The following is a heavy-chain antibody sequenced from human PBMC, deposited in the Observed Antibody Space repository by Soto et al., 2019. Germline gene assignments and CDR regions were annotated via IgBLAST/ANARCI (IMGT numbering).Heavy chain of an antibody. D-gene: IGHD3-3*01. J-gene: IGHJ6*02. CDR3: ARVVRDDFWSGSAIRAAVDYYYRMDV. CDR1: GGTFSSYA. V-gene: IGHV1-69*13. Sequence: SVKVSCKASGGTFSSYAISWVRQAPGQGLEWMGGIIPIFGTANCAQKFQGRVTITADESTSTAYMELSSLRSEDKAVYYCARVVRDDFWSGSAIRAAVDYYYRMDVWGQGTKVTVSS. CDR2: IIPIFGTA.